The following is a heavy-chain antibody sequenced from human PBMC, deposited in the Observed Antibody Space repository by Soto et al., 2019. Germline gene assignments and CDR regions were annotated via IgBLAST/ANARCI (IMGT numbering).Heavy chain of an antibody. J-gene: IGHJ4*02. CDR1: GGTFSSYA. CDR3: ARGSDWNYPGFDY. D-gene: IGHD1-7*01. CDR2: IIPIFGTA. Sequence: SVKVSCNASGGTFSSYAISWVRQAPGQGLEWMGGIIPIFGTANYAQKFQGRVTITADKSTSTAYMELSSLRSEDTAVYYCARGSDWNYPGFDYWGQGTLVTVSS. V-gene: IGHV1-69*06.